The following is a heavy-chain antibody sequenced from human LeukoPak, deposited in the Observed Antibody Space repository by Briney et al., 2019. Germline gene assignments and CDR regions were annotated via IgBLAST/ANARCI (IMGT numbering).Heavy chain of an antibody. V-gene: IGHV3-7*01. Sequence: GGSLRLSCAASGFTFSSYWMSWVRQAPGKGLEWVANIKQDGSEKYYVDSVKGRFTISRDNAKNSLYLQMNSLSAEDTAVYYCARDHYYYGSGSYYHRPLDYWGQGTLVTVSS. CDR2: IKQDGSEK. D-gene: IGHD3-10*01. J-gene: IGHJ4*02. CDR1: GFTFSSYW. CDR3: ARDHYYYGSGSYYHRPLDY.